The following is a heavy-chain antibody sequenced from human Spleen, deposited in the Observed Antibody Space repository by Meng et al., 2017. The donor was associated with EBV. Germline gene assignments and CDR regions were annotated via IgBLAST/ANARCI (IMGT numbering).Heavy chain of an antibody. D-gene: IGHD6-13*01. Sequence: QVQLQQWGAVLLKPSETLSLTCAVYGESIGGYYGSWIRQPPGKGLEWIGEVNHSGITNYNASLESRVTVSVDTTRNQFSLRLKSVTAADTAVYFCARRKLAAAVRFDSWGQGILVTVSS. V-gene: IGHV4-34*01. CDR3: ARRKLAAAVRFDS. CDR2: VNHSGIT. J-gene: IGHJ4*02. CDR1: GESIGGYY.